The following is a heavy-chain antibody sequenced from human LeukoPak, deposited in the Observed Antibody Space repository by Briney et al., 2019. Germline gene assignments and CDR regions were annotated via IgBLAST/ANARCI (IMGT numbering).Heavy chain of an antibody. V-gene: IGHV1-69*04. J-gene: IGHJ4*02. CDR3: ARAPIAARWDFDY. D-gene: IGHD6-6*01. CDR2: IIPILGIA. CDR1: GGTFSSYA. Sequence: GASVEVSCKASGGTFSSYAISWVRQAPGQGLEWMGRIIPILGIANYAQKFQGRVTITADKSTSTAYMELSSLRSEDTAVYYCARAPIAARWDFDYWGQGTLVTVSS.